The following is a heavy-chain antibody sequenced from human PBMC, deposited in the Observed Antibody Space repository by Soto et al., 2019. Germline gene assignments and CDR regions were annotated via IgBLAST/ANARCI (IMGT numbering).Heavy chain of an antibody. CDR3: ARDLDDQQPNWFDP. D-gene: IGHD1-1*01. CDR1: GGTXXXYA. V-gene: IGHV1-69*01. CDR2: IIPIFGTA. Sequence: QXXLVQSGAEVKXPGSSVKVSCKASGGTXXXYAISWVRQAXXXXXXWMGGIIPIFGTANYAQKFQGRVTITADESTSTAYMELSSLRSEDTAVYYCARDLDDQQPNWFDPWGQGTLVTVSS. J-gene: IGHJ5*02.